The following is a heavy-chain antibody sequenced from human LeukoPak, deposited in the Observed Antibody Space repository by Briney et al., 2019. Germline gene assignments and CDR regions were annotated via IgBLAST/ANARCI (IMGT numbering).Heavy chain of an antibody. Sequence: PGGSLRLSCAASGFTFSSYSMNWVRQAPGKGLEWVAVISYDGSAEYYADSVKGRFAIYRDNSRNTLYLQMNSLRPEDTAVYYCAKELTRGSSWYEDYWGQGTLVTVSS. CDR1: GFTFSSYS. CDR3: AKELTRGSSWYEDY. D-gene: IGHD6-13*01. J-gene: IGHJ4*02. V-gene: IGHV3-30*18. CDR2: ISYDGSAE.